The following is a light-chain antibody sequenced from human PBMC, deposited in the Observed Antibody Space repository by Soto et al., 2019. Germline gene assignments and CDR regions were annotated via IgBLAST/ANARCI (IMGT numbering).Light chain of an antibody. Sequence: DIVMTQSPDSLAVSLGERATINCKSSQSVLYSSNNKNYLAWYQQKPGQPPKLLIYWASTRESGVPERISGSGSGTDVTLAISSLQPEDGAVYYCQQYYSTLALTLGGGTKVEIK. CDR2: WAS. V-gene: IGKV4-1*01. CDR1: QSVLYSSNNKNY. CDR3: QQYYSTLALT. J-gene: IGKJ4*01.